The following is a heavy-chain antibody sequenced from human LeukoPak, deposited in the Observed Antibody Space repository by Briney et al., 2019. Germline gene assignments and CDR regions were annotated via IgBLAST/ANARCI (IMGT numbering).Heavy chain of an antibody. Sequence: GGSLRLSCAASGFTFSSYSMNWVRQAPGKGLEWVSSISSSSSYIYYADSVKGRFTISRDNAKNSLYLQMNSLRAEDTAVYYCARAGTYYYGSGHNWFDPWGQGTLVTVSS. J-gene: IGHJ5*02. CDR2: ISSSSSYI. D-gene: IGHD3-10*01. V-gene: IGHV3-21*01. CDR1: GFTFSSYS. CDR3: ARAGTYYYGSGHNWFDP.